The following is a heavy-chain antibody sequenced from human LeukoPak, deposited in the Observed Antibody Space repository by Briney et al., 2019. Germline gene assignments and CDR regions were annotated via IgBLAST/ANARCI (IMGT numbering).Heavy chain of an antibody. D-gene: IGHD3-10*02. CDR3: ASARPTVRGVTTRHEY. V-gene: IGHV3-48*03. CDR1: GFTFSSYE. Sequence: GGSLRLSCAASGFTFSSYEMNWVRQAPGKGLKWVSYISSSGSTIYYADSVKGRFTISRDNAKNSLYLQMNSLRAEDTAVYYCASARPTVRGVTTRHEYWGQGTLVTVSS. J-gene: IGHJ4*02. CDR2: ISSSGSTI.